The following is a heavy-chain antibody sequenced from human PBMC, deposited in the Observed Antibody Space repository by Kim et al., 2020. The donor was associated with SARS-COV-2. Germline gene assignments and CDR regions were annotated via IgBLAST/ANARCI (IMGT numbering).Heavy chain of an antibody. V-gene: IGHV4-4*07. J-gene: IGHJ4*01. CDR3: SRGRALNCGYEMCIPY. CDR2: MYTSWGP. D-gene: IGHD5-12*01. Sequence: SETVSLTCSVSGGSISGHYWSGIRQPAGKGLEWMWLMYTSWGPDYNRYLSSRVTMTLDRSINQFLLKLTSVTALDTSLYYCSRGRALNCGYEMCIPYW. CDR1: GGSISGHY.